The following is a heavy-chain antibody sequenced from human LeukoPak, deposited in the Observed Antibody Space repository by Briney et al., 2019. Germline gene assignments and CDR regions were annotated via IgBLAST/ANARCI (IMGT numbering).Heavy chain of an antibody. J-gene: IGHJ6*02. CDR1: GFTFSSYS. Sequence: PGGSLRLSCAASGFTFSSYSMNWVRQAPGKGLEWVSSISSSSSYIYYADSVKGRFTISRDNSKNTVYLQMNSLRVEDTAVYYCARDPRTTGKSNYGMDVWGQGTTVTVSS. CDR3: ARDPRTTGKSNYGMDV. D-gene: IGHD4-17*01. CDR2: ISSSSSYI. V-gene: IGHV3-21*04.